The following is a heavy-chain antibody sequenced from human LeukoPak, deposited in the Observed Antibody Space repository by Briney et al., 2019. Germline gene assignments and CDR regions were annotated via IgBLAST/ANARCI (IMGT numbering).Heavy chain of an antibody. CDR3: ARAPGQWLVRYFDY. CDR2: MYHTGSS. V-gene: IGHV4-38-2*02. J-gene: IGHJ4*02. D-gene: IGHD6-19*01. CDR1: GYSISSGYY. Sequence: PSETLSLTCSVSGYSISSGYYWGWIRQSPGKGLEWIGSMYHTGSSYYNPSLKSRVTISVDTSKNQFSLKLSSVTAADTAVYYCARAPGQWLVRYFDYWGQGTLVTVSS.